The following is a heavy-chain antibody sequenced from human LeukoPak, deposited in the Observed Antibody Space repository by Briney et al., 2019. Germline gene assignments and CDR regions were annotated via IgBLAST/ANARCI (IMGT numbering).Heavy chain of an antibody. CDR3: ATLYDSNFFDY. V-gene: IGHV3-23*01. J-gene: IGHJ4*02. CDR1: GFTLSSNY. Sequence: PGGSLRLSCAASGFTLSSNYMSWVRHAPRKELVRVPATGPGGGGTYYADSVKGRFTISRDNSKNTLHLRMNSLRADDTSLYYCATLYDSNFFDYWAQGTLVTVSS. CDR2: TGPGGGGT. D-gene: IGHD3-22*01.